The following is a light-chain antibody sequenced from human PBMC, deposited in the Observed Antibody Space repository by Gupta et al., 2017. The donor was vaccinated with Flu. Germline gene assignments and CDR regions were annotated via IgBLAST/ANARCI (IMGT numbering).Light chain of an antibody. Sequence: GTLFLSTGEGTTLSCRASQSVSRTSLAWYQQRPGQAPRLLIYGSYIRATGIPDRFSGGGFGTDFTLTINRLEPEDFAMYYCQQYGRSPITFGQGTRLEMK. CDR3: QQYGRSPIT. V-gene: IGKV3-20*01. J-gene: IGKJ5*01. CDR2: GSY. CDR1: QSVSRTS.